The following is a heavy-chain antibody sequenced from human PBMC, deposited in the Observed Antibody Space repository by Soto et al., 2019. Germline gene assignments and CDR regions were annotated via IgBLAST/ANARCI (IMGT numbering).Heavy chain of an antibody. Sequence: ASVKVSCKASGYTFTGYAIHWVRQAPGQRLEWMGWINGGNGDTKYSQNFQGRVTITRETSASTAYMELTSLGSEDTAVYHCARGYCSSTSCQYYFDYGGQGPRLTFST. CDR2: INGGNGDT. J-gene: IGHJ4*02. CDR1: GYTFTGYA. D-gene: IGHD2-2*01. V-gene: IGHV1-3*01. CDR3: ARGYCSSTSCQYYFDY.